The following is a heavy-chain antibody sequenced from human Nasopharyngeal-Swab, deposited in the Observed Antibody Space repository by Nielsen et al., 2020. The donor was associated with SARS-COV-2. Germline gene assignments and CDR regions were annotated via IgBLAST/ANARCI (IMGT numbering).Heavy chain of an antibody. Sequence: GSLRLSCGLTGASFSGYYWGWIRQPPGQGLEWIGDITRSGNTNYNPALKSRVTISMATSKDEFSLKLTSVTAADTAIYFCARVNNGGGIVPASYSFFMDVWGKGTSVAVSS. V-gene: IGHV4-34*01. D-gene: IGHD2-2*01. J-gene: IGHJ6*03. CDR1: GASFSGYY. CDR3: ARVNNGGGIVPASYSFFMDV. CDR2: ITRSGNT.